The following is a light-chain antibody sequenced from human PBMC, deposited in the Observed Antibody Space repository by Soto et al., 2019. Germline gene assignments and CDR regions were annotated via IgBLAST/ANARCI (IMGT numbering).Light chain of an antibody. J-gene: IGKJ2*01. V-gene: IGKV3-11*01. CDR1: QSVSSY. CDR2: DAS. CDR3: QQRSSWPLT. Sequence: EMVLTQSPATLSLSPGERATLSCRASQSVSSYLAWYQQKPGQTPRLLIYDASNRATGIPARFSGSGSGTDFTLTISSLEPEDFAVYYCQQRSSWPLTFGQGTKLEIK.